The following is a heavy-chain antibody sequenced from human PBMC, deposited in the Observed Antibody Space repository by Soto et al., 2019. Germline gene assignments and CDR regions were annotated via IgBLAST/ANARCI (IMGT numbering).Heavy chain of an antibody. CDR1: GYPFTDYG. CDR2: IHAGEGKT. CDR3: ASLRRPLTIFGVARQGDD. J-gene: IGHJ4*02. V-gene: IGHV1-3*01. Sequence: ASVKVSCTASGYPFTDYGIHWVRQAPGQGLEWMGWIHAGEGKTRYAQKFQGRVTITSDQSANTAYMELSSLKSEDTAVYYCASLRRPLTIFGVARQGDDWGQVTMITFSS. D-gene: IGHD3-3*01.